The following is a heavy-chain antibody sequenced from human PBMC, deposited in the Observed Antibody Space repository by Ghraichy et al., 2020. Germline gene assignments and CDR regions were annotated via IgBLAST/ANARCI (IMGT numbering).Heavy chain of an antibody. CDR2: IYYSGST. CDR3: ARNRDSSGSYYYYGMDV. V-gene: IGHV4-31*03. J-gene: IGHJ6*02. CDR1: GGSISSGGYY. Sequence: LRLSCTVSGGSISSGGYYWSWIRQHPGKGLEWIGYIYYSGSTYYNPSLKSRVTISVDTSKNQFSLKLSSVTAADTAVYYCARNRDSSGSYYYYGMDVWGQGTTVTVSS. D-gene: IGHD3-22*01.